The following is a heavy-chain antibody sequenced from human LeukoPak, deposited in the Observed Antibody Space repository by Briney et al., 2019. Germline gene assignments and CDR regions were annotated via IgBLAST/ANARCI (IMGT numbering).Heavy chain of an antibody. J-gene: IGHJ4*02. CDR3: ARGLAAAGTSFDY. D-gene: IGHD6-13*01. CDR2: IKQDGILK. CDR1: GFTFSSYW. V-gene: IGHV3-7*04. Sequence: GGSLRLSCAASGFTFSSYWMSWVRQAPGKGLEWVANIKQDGILKHYVGSVKGRFTISRDNAENSLYLQMNSLRADDTAVYYCARGLAAAGTSFDYWGQGTLVTVSS.